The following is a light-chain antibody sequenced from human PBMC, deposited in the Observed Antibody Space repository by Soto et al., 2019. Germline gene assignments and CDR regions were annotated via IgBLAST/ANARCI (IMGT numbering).Light chain of an antibody. CDR3: QQRSLGT. CDR1: QSISNNH. V-gene: IGKV3D-20*02. CDR2: GTS. Sequence: EIVLTQSPGTLSLSPGERVTLSCRARQSISNNHLAWYQQKPGQAPRLLIHGTSNRATGIPDRFSGSGSGTDFTLTISGLEPEDIAVYYCQQRSLGTFGPGTKVDIK. J-gene: IGKJ3*01.